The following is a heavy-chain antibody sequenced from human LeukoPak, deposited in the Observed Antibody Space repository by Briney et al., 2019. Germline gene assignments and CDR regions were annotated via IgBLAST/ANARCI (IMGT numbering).Heavy chain of an antibody. D-gene: IGHD3-9*01. CDR2: ISSSGSTI. Sequence: GGSLRLSCAASGFTFSSYEMNWVRQAPGKGLEWVSYISSSGSTIYYADSVKGRFTISRDNAKNSLYLQMNSLRAEDTAVYYCARDTRYYDILTGYSPYYGMDVWGQGTTVTVSS. CDR1: GFTFSSYE. V-gene: IGHV3-48*03. J-gene: IGHJ6*02. CDR3: ARDTRYYDILTGYSPYYGMDV.